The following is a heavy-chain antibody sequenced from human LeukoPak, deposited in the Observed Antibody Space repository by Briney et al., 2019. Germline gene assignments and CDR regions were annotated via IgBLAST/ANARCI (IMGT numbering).Heavy chain of an antibody. CDR1: GFTFSSYA. D-gene: IGHD3-10*01. CDR3: AKDPLLWFGEYYFDY. J-gene: IGHJ4*02. CDR2: ISGSGGST. Sequence: GSLRLSCAASGFTFSSYAMSWVRQAPGKGLEWVSAISGSGGSTYYADSVKGRFTISRDNSKNTLYLQMNSLRAEDTAVYYCAKDPLLWFGEYYFDYWGQGTLVTVSS. V-gene: IGHV3-23*01.